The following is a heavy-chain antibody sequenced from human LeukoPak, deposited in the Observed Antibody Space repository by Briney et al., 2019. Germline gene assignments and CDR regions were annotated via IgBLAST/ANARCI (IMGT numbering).Heavy chain of an antibody. D-gene: IGHD3-10*01. CDR3: ARDLDGSGGFDY. Sequence: GGSLRLSCAASGFTFSTYAIHWVRQAPGKGLEWVSIISYDAGRKFYADSVKGRFTISRDNSKNTLYLQMNSLRAEDTAVYYCARDLDGSGGFDYWGQGTLVTVSS. CDR2: ISYDAGRK. J-gene: IGHJ4*02. V-gene: IGHV3-30*04. CDR1: GFTFSTYA.